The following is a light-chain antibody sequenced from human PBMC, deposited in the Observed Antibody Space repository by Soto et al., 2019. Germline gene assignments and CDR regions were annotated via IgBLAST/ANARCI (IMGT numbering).Light chain of an antibody. CDR3: QTWGTGTVV. Sequence: QPVLTQSPSASASLGASVKLTCTLSSGHNSYAIAWHQQQSEKGPRYLMKLNSDGSHSKGDGIPDRFSGSSSGAERYLTISSLQSEDEADYYCQTWGTGTVVFGGGTKLTVL. CDR2: LNSDGSH. CDR1: SGHNSYA. J-gene: IGLJ2*01. V-gene: IGLV4-69*01.